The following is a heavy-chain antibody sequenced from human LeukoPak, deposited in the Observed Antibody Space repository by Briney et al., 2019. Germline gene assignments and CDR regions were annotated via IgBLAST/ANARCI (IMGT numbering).Heavy chain of an antibody. CDR1: GFTFSNYW. CDR2: LTSDGTST. D-gene: IGHD2-15*01. Sequence: GGSLRLSRAASGFTFSNYWMHWARQVQGKGLVSVTRLTSDGTSTTYAASVKGRFTISRDNAKDTLYLQMNSLRADDTGLYFCARAYSTSYSDWFDPWGQGTLVTVSS. V-gene: IGHV3-74*01. J-gene: IGHJ5*02. CDR3: ARAYSTSYSDWFDP.